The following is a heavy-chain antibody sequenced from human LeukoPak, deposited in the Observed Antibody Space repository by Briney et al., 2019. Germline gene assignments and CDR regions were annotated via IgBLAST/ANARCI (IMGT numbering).Heavy chain of an antibody. D-gene: IGHD1-20*01. J-gene: IGHJ5*02. Sequence: SETLSLTCTVSGGSISSYYWSWIRQPPGKGLGWIGYIYYSGSTNYNPSLKSRVTISVDTSKNQFSLKLSSVTAADTAVYYCARVGNWNDFPTQNWFDPWGQGTLVTVSS. CDR1: GGSISSYY. V-gene: IGHV4-59*01. CDR2: IYYSGST. CDR3: ARVGNWNDFPTQNWFDP.